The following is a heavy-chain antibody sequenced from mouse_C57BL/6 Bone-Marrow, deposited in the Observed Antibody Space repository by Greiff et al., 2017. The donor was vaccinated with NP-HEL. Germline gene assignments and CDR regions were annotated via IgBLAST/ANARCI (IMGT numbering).Heavy chain of an antibody. CDR3: ARGTY. CDR2: IDPCDSYT. CDR1: GYPFTSYW. V-gene: IGHV1-69*01. Sequence: QVQPQQLGAELVMPGASVKLSCKASGYPFTSYWMHWVKQRPGQGLAWIGEIDPCDSYTNYNQKFKGKSTLTVDKSSSTAYMQLSRLTSEDSAVYYCARGTYWGQGTLVTVSA. J-gene: IGHJ3*01.